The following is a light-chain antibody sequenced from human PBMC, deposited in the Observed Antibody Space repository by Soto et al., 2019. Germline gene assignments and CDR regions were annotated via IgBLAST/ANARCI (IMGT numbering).Light chain of an antibody. CDR3: AGWDDSLNGVL. J-gene: IGLJ2*01. V-gene: IGLV1-44*01. CDR2: SNN. CDR1: SSNIGTNT. Sequence: QPVLTQPPSASGTPGQTVTISCSGSSSNIGTNTVNWYQQLPGTAPKLLIYSNNQRPSGVPDRFSGSKSGTSASLAIRGLQSEDEAHYYCAGWDDSLNGVLFGGGTKVTVL.